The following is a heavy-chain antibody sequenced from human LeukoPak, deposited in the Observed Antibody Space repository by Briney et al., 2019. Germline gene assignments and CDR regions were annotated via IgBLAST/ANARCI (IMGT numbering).Heavy chain of an antibody. V-gene: IGHV3-13*01. CDR3: ARGITMVRGVIRYYGTDV. CDR1: GFTFSSYD. J-gene: IGHJ6*02. D-gene: IGHD3-10*01. Sequence: GGSLRLSCAASGFTFSSYDMHWVRQATGKGLEWVSAIGTAGDTYYPGSVKGRFTISRENAKNSLYLQMNSLRAGDTAVYHCARGITMVRGVIRYYGTDVWGQGTTVTVSS. CDR2: IGTAGDT.